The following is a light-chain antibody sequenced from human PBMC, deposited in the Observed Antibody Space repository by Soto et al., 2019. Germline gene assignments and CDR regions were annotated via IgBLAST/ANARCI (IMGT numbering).Light chain of an antibody. CDR3: QQYNSYSPAT. Sequence: DIQMTQSPSTLSASVGDRVTITCRASQSISSWLAWYQQKPGKAPKLLIYDASSLESGVPSRFSGSGSGTDFTLTISSLQPDDFATYYCQQYNSYSPATFGQGTKLEI. CDR1: QSISSW. CDR2: DAS. J-gene: IGKJ2*01. V-gene: IGKV1-5*01.